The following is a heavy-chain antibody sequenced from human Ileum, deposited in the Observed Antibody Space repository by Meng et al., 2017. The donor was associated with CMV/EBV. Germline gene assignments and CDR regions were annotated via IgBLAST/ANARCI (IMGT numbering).Heavy chain of an antibody. V-gene: IGHV3-7*01. CDR2: ISPDGREK. CDR3: TKARLFYKVLVES. Sequence: GESLKISCSGFTLSSHWMSWVRRPPGTGLEWVANISPDGREKYYVESVRGRFTISRDNVENSVHLQLTSLGVDDTAVYYCTKARLFYKVLVESWGQGTVVTVSS. CDR1: GFTLSSHW. J-gene: IGHJ4*02. D-gene: IGHD3-3*02.